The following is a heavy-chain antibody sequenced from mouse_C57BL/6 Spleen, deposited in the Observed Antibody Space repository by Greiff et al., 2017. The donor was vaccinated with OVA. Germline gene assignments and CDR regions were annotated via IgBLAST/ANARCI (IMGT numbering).Heavy chain of an antibody. CDR1: GYAFSSSW. J-gene: IGHJ2*01. V-gene: IGHV1-82*01. CDR2: INPGDGDT. CDR3: ARWGIFHSTYEGY. D-gene: IGHD5-1*01. Sequence: VQLQQSGPELVKPGASVKISCKASGYAFSSSWMNWVKQRPGKGLEWIGRINPGDGDTNYNGKFKGKSTLTADKSSSTAYMQLSSLTSEDSAVYFCARWGIFHSTYEGYWGQGTTLTVSS.